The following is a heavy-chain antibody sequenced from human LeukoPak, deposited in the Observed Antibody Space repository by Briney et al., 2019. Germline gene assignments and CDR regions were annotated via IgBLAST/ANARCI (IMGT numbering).Heavy chain of an antibody. D-gene: IGHD5-18*01. CDR2: ISSNGGST. Sequence: GGSLRLSCSASGFTFSSYAMHWVRQAPGKGLEYVSAISSNGGSTYYADSVKGRFIISRDNSKNTLYLQMSRLRAEDTAVYYCVKSYDKGYFDYWGQGTLVTVSS. CDR3: VKSYDKGYFDY. CDR1: GFTFSSYA. V-gene: IGHV3-64D*06. J-gene: IGHJ4*02.